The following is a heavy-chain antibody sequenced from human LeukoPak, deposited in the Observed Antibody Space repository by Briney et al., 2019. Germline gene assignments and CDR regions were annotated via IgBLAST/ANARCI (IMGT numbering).Heavy chain of an antibody. J-gene: IGHJ6*03. CDR1: GFTVSSNY. CDR3: AKESTYDFWSGYYNYYMDV. Sequence: GGPLRFSGAASGFTVSSNYMTWVRQAPGKGLEGVSAFGGSGANTYYADSAKGRFTISGDTSKNTLYLQMNNLRAEDTAVYYCAKESTYDFWSGYYNYYMDVWGKGTTVTVSS. CDR2: FGGSGANT. V-gene: IGHV3-23*01. D-gene: IGHD3-3*01.